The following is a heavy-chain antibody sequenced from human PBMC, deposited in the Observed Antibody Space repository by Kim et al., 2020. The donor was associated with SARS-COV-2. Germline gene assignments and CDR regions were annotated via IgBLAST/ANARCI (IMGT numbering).Heavy chain of an antibody. CDR3: AKGMARGVAYYYYYGMAV. J-gene: IGHJ6*01. Sequence: GGSLRLSCAASGFTFSSYAMSWVRQAPGKGLEWVSVIYSGGSSTYYADSVKGRFTISRDNSKNTLYLQMNSLRAEDTAVYYCAKGMARGVAYYYYYGMAV. CDR1: GFTFSSYA. CDR2: IYSGGSST. D-gene: IGHD3-10*01. V-gene: IGHV3-23*03.